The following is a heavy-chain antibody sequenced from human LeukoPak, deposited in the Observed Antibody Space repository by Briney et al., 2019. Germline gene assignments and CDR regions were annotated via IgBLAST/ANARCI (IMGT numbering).Heavy chain of an antibody. CDR3: ARSIFGVVVGFDY. CDR1: GFTFSSYS. D-gene: IGHD3-3*01. Sequence: PGGSLRLSCAASGFTFSSYSMNWVRQAPGKGLEWVSYISSSSSTIYYADSVKGRFTISRDNAKNSLYLQMNSLRAEDTAVYYCARSIFGVVVGFDYWGQGTLVTVSS. V-gene: IGHV3-48*01. CDR2: ISSSSSTI. J-gene: IGHJ4*02.